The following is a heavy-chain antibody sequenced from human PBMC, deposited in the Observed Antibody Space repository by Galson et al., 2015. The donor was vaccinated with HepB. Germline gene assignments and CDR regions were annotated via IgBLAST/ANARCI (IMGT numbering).Heavy chain of an antibody. V-gene: IGHV1-8*01. Sequence: SVKVSCKASGYTFTDYDINWLRQATGQGLEWMGWMTPSSGKTDYAQKFQGRVTMTRNSSINTAYMELSSLTSEDSAVYYCATKRLRSMQWVTGRGYEQYYYMDVWGKGTTVTVS. D-gene: IGHD3-3*01. CDR1: GYTFTDYD. CDR3: ATKRLRSMQWVTGRGYEQYYYMDV. J-gene: IGHJ6*03. CDR2: MTPSSGKT.